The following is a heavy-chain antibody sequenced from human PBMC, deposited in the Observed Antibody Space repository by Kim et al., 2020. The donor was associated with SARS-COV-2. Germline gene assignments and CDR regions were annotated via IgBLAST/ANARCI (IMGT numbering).Heavy chain of an antibody. J-gene: IGHJ4*02. CDR1: GYTFTNYY. D-gene: IGHD3-10*01. CDR2: INLSGGST. Sequence: ASVKVSYKSSGYTFTNYYMHWVRQAPGQGPEWMGVINLSGGSTSYAQRFQGRVTVTRDTSTSTVYMELRSLTPEDTAVYYCARDRGMAAPFLVHWGQGTL. CDR3: ARDRGMAAPFLVH. V-gene: IGHV1-46*01.